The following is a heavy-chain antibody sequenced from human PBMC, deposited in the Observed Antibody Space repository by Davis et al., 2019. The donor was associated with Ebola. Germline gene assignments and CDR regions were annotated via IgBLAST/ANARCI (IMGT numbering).Heavy chain of an antibody. CDR3: ARENVYCSGGSCYSGWFDP. CDR1: GGSFSGYY. Sequence: MPSETLSLTCAVYGGSFSGYYWSWIRQPPGKGLEWIGEINHSGSTNYNPSLKSRVTISVDTSKNQFSLKLSSVTAADTAVYYCARENVYCSGGSCYSGWFDPWGQGTLVTVSS. D-gene: IGHD2-15*01. CDR2: INHSGST. J-gene: IGHJ5*02. V-gene: IGHV4-34*01.